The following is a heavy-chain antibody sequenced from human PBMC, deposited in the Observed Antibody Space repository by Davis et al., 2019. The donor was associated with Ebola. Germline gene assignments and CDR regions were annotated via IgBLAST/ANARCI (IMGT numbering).Heavy chain of an antibody. CDR3: AKDKIEDSSPFEP. CDR2: ISYDGSTK. D-gene: IGHD6-13*01. Sequence: GGSLRLSCAASGFTLSSYGLHWVRQAPGKGLEWVSVISYDGSTKYYADSVKGRFTISRDNSKNTLYLQMNSLRAEDTAVYYCAKDKIEDSSPFEPRGQGTLVTVSS. V-gene: IGHV3-30*18. J-gene: IGHJ5*02. CDR1: GFTLSSYG.